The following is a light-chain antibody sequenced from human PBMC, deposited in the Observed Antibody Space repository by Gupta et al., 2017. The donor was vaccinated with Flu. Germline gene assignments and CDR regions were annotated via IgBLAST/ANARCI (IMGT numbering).Light chain of an antibody. J-gene: IGKJ4*01. CDR2: DAS. CDR3: QQRSNWPLT. CDR1: QSVGSY. Sequence: PATLSLSPGERATLSCRASQSVGSYLAWYQQRPGQGPRLLVYDASNRATGIPARFSGSGSGTEFTLTINSLEPEDFAVYYCQQRSNWPLTFGGGTKVEIK. V-gene: IGKV3-11*01.